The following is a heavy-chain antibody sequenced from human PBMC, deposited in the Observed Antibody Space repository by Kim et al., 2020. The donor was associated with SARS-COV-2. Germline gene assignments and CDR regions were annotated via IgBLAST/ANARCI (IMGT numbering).Heavy chain of an antibody. V-gene: IGHV3-74*01. CDR3: HLFMYV. CDR2: NYDGSKT. J-gene: IGHJ6*03. Sequence: NYDGSKTNDADSVKGRCTISRDNARNTLYLQMNSLTAEDTGVYYCHLFMYVWGKGTTVTVSS.